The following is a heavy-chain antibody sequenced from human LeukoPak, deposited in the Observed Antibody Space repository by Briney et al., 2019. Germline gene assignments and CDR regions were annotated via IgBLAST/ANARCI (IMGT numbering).Heavy chain of an antibody. CDR2: IKQDETEK. J-gene: IGHJ4*02. CDR3: ARKTGDC. Sequence: GGSLRLSCTASGFTFSNFWMGWVRQAPGKGLEWVANIKQDETEKFYLGSVKGRFTISRDNAKNSLYLQMNSLRVEDTAVYYCARKTGDCWGQGTLVIVSS. V-gene: IGHV3-7*01. CDR1: GFTFSNFW. D-gene: IGHD1-14*01.